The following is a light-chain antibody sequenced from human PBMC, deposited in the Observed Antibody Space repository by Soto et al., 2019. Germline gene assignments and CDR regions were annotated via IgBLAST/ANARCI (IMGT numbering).Light chain of an antibody. CDR1: QSISSY. CDR3: QQYGASPFT. CDR2: AAS. V-gene: IGKV1-39*01. Sequence: DIQMTQSPSSLSASAGDRVTITCRASQSISSYLNWYQQKPGKAPNLLIYAASSLRSGVPSRFSGSGSGTDFTLTISRVEPEDSAVYYCQQYGASPFTFGPGTRLEI. J-gene: IGKJ3*01.